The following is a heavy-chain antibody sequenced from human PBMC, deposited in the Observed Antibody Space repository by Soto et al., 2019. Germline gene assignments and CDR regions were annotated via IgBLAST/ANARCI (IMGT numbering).Heavy chain of an antibody. Sequence: QVQLVQSGAEVKKPGSSVKVSCKASGGTFSSYAISWVRQAPGQGLEWMGGIIPIFGTANYAQKFQGRVTITADESTSTAYMKLSSLRSEDTAVYYCALSIRGLYSSSWRSNYGMDVWGQGTTVTVSS. CDR2: IIPIFGTA. J-gene: IGHJ6*02. CDR3: ALSIRGLYSSSWRSNYGMDV. D-gene: IGHD6-6*01. V-gene: IGHV1-69*01. CDR1: GGTFSSYA.